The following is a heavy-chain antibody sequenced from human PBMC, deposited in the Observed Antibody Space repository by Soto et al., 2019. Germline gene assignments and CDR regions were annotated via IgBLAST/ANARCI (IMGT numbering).Heavy chain of an antibody. CDR3: ARDSSSSWYAPGGYGMDV. CDR1: GFTFSSYS. CDR2: ISSSSSYI. V-gene: IGHV3-21*01. Sequence: EVQLVESGGGLVKPGGSLRLSCAASGFTFSSYSMNWVRQAPGKGLEWVSSISSSSSYIYYADSVKGRFTISRDNAKNSLYLQMNSLRAEDTAVYYCARDSSSSWYAPGGYGMDVWGQGTTVTVSS. J-gene: IGHJ6*02. D-gene: IGHD6-13*01.